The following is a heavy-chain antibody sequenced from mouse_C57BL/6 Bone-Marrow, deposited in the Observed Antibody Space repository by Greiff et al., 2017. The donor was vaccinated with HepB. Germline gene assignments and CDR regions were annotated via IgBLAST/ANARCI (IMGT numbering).Heavy chain of an antibody. Sequence: QAQLQQPGAELVKPGASVKMSCKASGYTFTSYWITWVKQRPGQGLEWIGEIDPSDSYTNYNQKFKGKSTLTVDKSSSTAYMQLSSLTSEDSAVYYCARVSYAMDYWGQGTSVTVSS. CDR2: IDPSDSYT. CDR3: ARVSYAMDY. J-gene: IGHJ4*01. V-gene: IGHV1-69*01. CDR1: GYTFTSYW.